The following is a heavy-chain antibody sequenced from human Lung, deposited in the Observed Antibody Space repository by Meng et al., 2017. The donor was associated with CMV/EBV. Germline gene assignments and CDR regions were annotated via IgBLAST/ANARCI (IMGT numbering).Heavy chain of an antibody. V-gene: IGHV2-5*02. J-gene: IGHJ5*02. CDR3: AHRSHYYDSSGPNWFDP. CDR1: GGG. D-gene: IGHD3-22*01. Sequence: GGGGGGRRGRPGEALEWRARSDWGEGRGYSPSLKSRLTITKDTSKNQVVLTMTNMDPVDTATYYCAHRSHYYDSSGPNWFDPWGQGTLVTVSS. CDR2: SDWGEGR.